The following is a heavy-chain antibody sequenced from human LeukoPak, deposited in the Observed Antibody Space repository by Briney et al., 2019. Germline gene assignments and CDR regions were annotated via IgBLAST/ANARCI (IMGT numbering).Heavy chain of an antibody. CDR2: ISSSSSYI. J-gene: IGHJ4*02. V-gene: IGHV3-21*01. CDR3: ASILASLDY. D-gene: IGHD5-12*01. Sequence: PGGSLRLSCAASGFTFSSYSMTWVRQAPGKGLEWVSSISSSSSYIHYADSAKGRFTISRDNAKNSPYLQMNSLRAEDTAVYYCASILASLDYWGQGTLVTVSS. CDR1: GFTFSSYS.